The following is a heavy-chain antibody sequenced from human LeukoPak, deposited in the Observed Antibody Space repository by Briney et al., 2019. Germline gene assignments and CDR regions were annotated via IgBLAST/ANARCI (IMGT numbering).Heavy chain of an antibody. V-gene: IGHV4-4*07. CDR3: ARESQSTSPGRESAF. J-gene: IGHJ4*02. CDR1: GGSISNYF. CDR2: IYTSGNT. Sequence: SETLSLTCTVSGGSISNYFWSWIRQPAGKGLEWIGRIYTSGNTNYNPSLKSRVTMSVDTSKNQFSLNLTSVTAADPAVYYCARESQSTSPGRESAFWGQGTLVTVSS. D-gene: IGHD2-2*01.